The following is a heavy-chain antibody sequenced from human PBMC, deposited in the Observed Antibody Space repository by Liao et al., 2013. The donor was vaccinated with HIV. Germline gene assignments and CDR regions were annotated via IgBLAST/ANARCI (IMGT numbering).Heavy chain of an antibody. CDR1: DGSINSDRHS. CDR3: ARAGGTPIGLFHH. V-gene: IGHV4-39*07. CDR2: IYSSGGP. D-gene: IGHD1-26*01. Sequence: QLQLQESGPGLVQPSETLSLTCTVSDGSINSDRHSWVWIRQPPGKGLEYIGAIYSSGGPSYNPSLRSRVTISIDTSANHFSLRLTSVTAADTAVYFCARAGGTPIGLFHHWGPGTLVTVSS. J-gene: IGHJ1*01.